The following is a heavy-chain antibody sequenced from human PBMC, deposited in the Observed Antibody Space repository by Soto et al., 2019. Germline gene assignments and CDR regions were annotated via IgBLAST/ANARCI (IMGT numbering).Heavy chain of an antibody. V-gene: IGHV3-48*01. CDR3: ARERLEGPDY. CDR2: ISSSSNTI. D-gene: IGHD1-1*01. CDR1: GFTFSSYS. Sequence: GGSLRLSCAASGFTFSSYSMNWVRQAPGKGLEWVSYISSSSNTIYYPDSVKGRFTISRDNAKNSLYLQMNSLRAEDTAVYYCARERLEGPDYWGQGTLVTVSS. J-gene: IGHJ4*02.